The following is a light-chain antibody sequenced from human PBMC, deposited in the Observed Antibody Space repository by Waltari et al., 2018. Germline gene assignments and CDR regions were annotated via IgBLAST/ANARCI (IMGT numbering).Light chain of an antibody. J-gene: IGKJ2*01. CDR2: GAS. V-gene: IGKV3-15*01. Sequence: IVMTQSPATLSGSPGERATLSYRASQSVSRKLAWYQQKRGQAPRLLIYGASTRATGIPARFSGSGSGTEFTLTITSLQSEDFAVYYCQQYNNWYTFGQGTKLEIK. CDR3: QQYNNWYT. CDR1: QSVSRK.